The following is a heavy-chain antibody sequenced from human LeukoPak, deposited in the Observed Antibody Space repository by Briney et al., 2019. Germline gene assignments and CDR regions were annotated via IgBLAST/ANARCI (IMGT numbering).Heavy chain of an antibody. CDR1: GYTFTDYY. J-gene: IGHJ3*02. Sequence: ASVKVSCKASGYTFTDYYMHWVRQAPGQGLEWMGRINPNSGGTNYAQKFQDRVIMTRDTSISTAYMELSRLRSDDTAVYYCARRGSYDFWSGYSSVDDAFDIWGQGTLVTVSS. CDR3: ARRGSYDFWSGYSSVDDAFDI. D-gene: IGHD3-3*01. V-gene: IGHV1-2*06. CDR2: INPNSGGT.